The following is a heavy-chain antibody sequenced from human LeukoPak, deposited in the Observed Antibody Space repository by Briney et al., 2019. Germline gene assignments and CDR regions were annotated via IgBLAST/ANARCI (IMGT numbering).Heavy chain of an antibody. D-gene: IGHD3-22*01. V-gene: IGHV3-13*01. CDR3: ARGINYYDSSAYYFDY. Sequence: GGSLRLSCAASGFTFSSYDMHWVRQATGKGLEWVSAIGTAGDTYYPGSVKGRFTIYRENAKNSLYLQMNSLRAGDTAVYYCARGINYYDSSAYYFDYWGQGTLVTVSS. J-gene: IGHJ4*02. CDR1: GFTFSSYD. CDR2: IGTAGDT.